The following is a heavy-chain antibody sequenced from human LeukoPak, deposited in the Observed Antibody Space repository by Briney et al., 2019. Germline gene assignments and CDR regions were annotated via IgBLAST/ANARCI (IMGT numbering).Heavy chain of an antibody. V-gene: IGHV3-30*02. J-gene: IGHJ6*03. D-gene: IGHD2-21*02. CDR2: IRYDGSNK. CDR1: GFTFSNYG. CDR3: AKVAGGDSSSPMHV. Sequence: GGSLRLSCAASGFTFSNYGMHWVRQAPGKGLEWVTFIRYDGSNKYYADSVKGRFTISRDNSKNTLFLQMNSLRAEDTAVYYCAKVAGGDSSSPMHVWGKGTTVTVSS.